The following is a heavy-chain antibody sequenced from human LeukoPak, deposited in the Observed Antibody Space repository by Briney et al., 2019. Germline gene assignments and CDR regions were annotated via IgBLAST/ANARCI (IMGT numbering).Heavy chain of an antibody. Sequence: GGSLRLSCAASGFAFHSHWMHWVRQGPGKGLMWVSRINNDGSASHYADSVKGRFTTSRDNAKNTPYLQMNSLTADDTAVYFCARVVGDTTSYYYPMDVWGRGTTVTVSS. D-gene: IGHD3-16*01. CDR1: GFAFHSHW. V-gene: IGHV3-74*01. J-gene: IGHJ6*02. CDR3: ARVVGDTTSYYYPMDV. CDR2: INNDGSAS.